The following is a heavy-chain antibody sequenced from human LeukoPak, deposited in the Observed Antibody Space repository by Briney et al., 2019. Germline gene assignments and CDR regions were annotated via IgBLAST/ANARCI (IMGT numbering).Heavy chain of an antibody. V-gene: IGHV4-59*01. CDR2: IYYSGST. CDR1: GGSISHYY. J-gene: IGHJ3*02. D-gene: IGHD2-2*01. Sequence: PSETLSLTCTVSGGSISHYYWTWIRQPPGKGLEWIGYIYYSGSTNYNPSLKSRVTISVDTSKNQFSLKLSSVTAADTAAYYCARGTYCSRTSCYAPDAFDIWGQGTMVTVSS. CDR3: ARGTYCSRTSCYAPDAFDI.